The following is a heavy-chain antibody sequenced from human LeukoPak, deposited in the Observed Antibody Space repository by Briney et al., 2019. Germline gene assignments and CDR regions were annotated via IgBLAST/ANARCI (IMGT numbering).Heavy chain of an antibody. CDR1: GGSISSYY. CDR3: ARGGGRWQQSNWFDP. Sequence: SETLSLTCTVSGGSISSYYWSWIRQPPGKGLEWIGYIYYSGSTNYNPSLKSRVTISVDTSKNQFSLKLSSVTAADTAVYYCARGGGRWQQSNWFDPWGQGTLATVSS. CDR2: IYYSGST. V-gene: IGHV4-59*01. J-gene: IGHJ5*02. D-gene: IGHD5-24*01.